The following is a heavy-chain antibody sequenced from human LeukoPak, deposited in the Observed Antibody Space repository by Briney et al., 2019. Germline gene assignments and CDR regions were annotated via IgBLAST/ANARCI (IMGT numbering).Heavy chain of an antibody. Sequence: SCCRSTPYYAASLKGLFTISRENSKNTLYLQMNSLRVEDTAVYYCAKDQECGSYLLNDNWGQGTLVTVSS. D-gene: IGHD1-26*01. J-gene: IGHJ4*02. V-gene: IGHV3-23*01. CDR2: SCCRSTP. CDR3: AKDQECGSYLLNDN.